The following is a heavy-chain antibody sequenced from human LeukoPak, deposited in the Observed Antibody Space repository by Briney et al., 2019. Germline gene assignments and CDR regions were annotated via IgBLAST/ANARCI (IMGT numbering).Heavy chain of an antibody. CDR3: ALEGELLSTDAFDI. D-gene: IGHD3-10*01. Sequence: GGSLRLSCTASGFTFSNYWMHWVRQAPGKGLEWVSYINSDGSTTDYADSVKGRFTISRDNSKNTLYLQMNSLRAEDTAVYYCALEGELLSTDAFDIWGQGTMVTVSS. CDR1: GFTFSNYW. V-gene: IGHV3-74*01. CDR2: INSDGSTT. J-gene: IGHJ3*02.